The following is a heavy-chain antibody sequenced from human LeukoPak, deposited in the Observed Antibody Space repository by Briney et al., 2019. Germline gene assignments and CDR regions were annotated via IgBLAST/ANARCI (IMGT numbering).Heavy chain of an antibody. CDR2: INPNSGGT. Sequence: ASLKVSCKASGYTFTGYYMRSVRQTPGQRLEWRGWINPNSGGTNYAQKFQGRVTMTRDTSISTAYMELSRLRSDDTAVYYCARDREGSGWYVYWYFDLWGRGTLVTVSS. CDR1: GYTFTGYY. V-gene: IGHV1-2*02. D-gene: IGHD6-19*01. J-gene: IGHJ2*01. CDR3: ARDREGSGWYVYWYFDL.